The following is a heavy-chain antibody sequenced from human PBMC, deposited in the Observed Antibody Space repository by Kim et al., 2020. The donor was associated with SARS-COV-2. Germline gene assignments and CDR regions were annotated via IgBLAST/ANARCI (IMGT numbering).Heavy chain of an antibody. J-gene: IGHJ4*02. Sequence: ASVKVSCKTSGYTFTSYGINWVRQAPGQGLQWMGWINTKTGNPMYAQAFTGRFVFSFDTSVDTAFLEITALKDEGTAVYYCGRSQDYGDYGVVGFWGQGTLVTVSS. CDR3: GRSQDYGDYGVVGF. D-gene: IGHD4-17*01. V-gene: IGHV7-4-1*02. CDR1: GYTFTSYG. CDR2: INTKTGNP.